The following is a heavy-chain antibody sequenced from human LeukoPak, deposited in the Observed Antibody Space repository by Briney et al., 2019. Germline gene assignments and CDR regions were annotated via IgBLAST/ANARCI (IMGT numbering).Heavy chain of an antibody. CDR2: IIPILGIA. CDR3: AKAYCSGGSCYSGYYYGMDV. D-gene: IGHD2-15*01. V-gene: IGHV1-69*04. Sequence: PVKVSCKASGGTFSSYAISWVRQAPGQGLEWMGRIIPILGIANYAQKFQGRVTITADKSTSTAYMELSSLRSEDTAVYYCAKAYCSGGSCYSGYYYGMDVWGQGTTVTVSS. J-gene: IGHJ6*02. CDR1: GGTFSSYA.